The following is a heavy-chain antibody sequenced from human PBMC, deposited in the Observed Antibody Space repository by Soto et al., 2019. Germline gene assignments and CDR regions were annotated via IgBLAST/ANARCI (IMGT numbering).Heavy chain of an antibody. CDR3: AKGYYSSGNYKYAMDV. CDR2: ISGGGGGST. Sequence: GGSLRLSCTASGFTFSSYGMRWVRQAPGKGLEWVSTISGGGGGSTHYADSVKGRFTISRDNSKNTLYLQMNSLRAEDTAVYYCAKGYYSSGNYKYAMDVWGQGTTVTVSS. J-gene: IGHJ6*02. V-gene: IGHV3-23*01. D-gene: IGHD3-10*01. CDR1: GFTFSSYG.